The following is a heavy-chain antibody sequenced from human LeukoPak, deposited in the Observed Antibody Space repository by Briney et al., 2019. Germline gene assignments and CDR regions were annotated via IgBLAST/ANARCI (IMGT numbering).Heavy chain of an antibody. J-gene: IGHJ4*02. CDR3: VRDIKSRYLDF. CDR1: AFIFSGHW. Sequence: GGSLRLSCEGSAFIFSGHWMNWVRQTPGKGLEWVSTISNSGDATYYADSVKGRFTISRDNSKNTLYLQMNSLRAEDTAVYYCVRDIKSRYLDFWGQGTLVIVSS. CDR2: ISNSGDAT. D-gene: IGHD1-14*01. V-gene: IGHV3-23*01.